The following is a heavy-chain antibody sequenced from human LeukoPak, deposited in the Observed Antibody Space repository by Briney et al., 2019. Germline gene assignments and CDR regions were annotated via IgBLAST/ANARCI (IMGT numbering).Heavy chain of an antibody. V-gene: IGHV3-30*18. CDR1: GFTFSSYG. CDR2: ISYGGNDK. D-gene: IGHD6-19*01. Sequence: PGRSLRLSCAASGFTFSSYGMHWVRQAPGKGLEWVAVISYGGNDKYYADSVKGRFTISRDNSKNTLYLQMNSLRAEDTAVYYCAKLPDGYSSGSDAFDVWGQGTMVTVSS. J-gene: IGHJ3*01. CDR3: AKLPDGYSSGSDAFDV.